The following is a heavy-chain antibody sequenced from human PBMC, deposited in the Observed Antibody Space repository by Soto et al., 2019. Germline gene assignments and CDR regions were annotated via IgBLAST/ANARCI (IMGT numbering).Heavy chain of an antibody. CDR3: GSVRPSGYVLS. CDR2: VYFSGNT. Sequence: SETLSLTCTVSGGSLSSYYWTWIRQPPGKGLESIGYVYFSGNTNYNPSLKSRVTISIDTSKNQFSLRLASVTAADTAFYYCGSVRPSGYVLSWGQGTLVTVSS. V-gene: IGHV4-59*01. CDR1: GGSLSSYY. D-gene: IGHD6-25*01. J-gene: IGHJ5*02.